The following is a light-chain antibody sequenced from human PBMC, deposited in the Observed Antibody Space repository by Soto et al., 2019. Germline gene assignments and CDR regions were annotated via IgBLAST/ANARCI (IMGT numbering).Light chain of an antibody. J-gene: IGLJ1*01. CDR2: EVN. CDR3: TSHAGTINFPYI. V-gene: IGLV2-8*01. Sequence: QSALTQPPSASGSPGQSVTISCTGTSSDVGAYNYVSWYQHHPGKAPKVLVYEVNKRPSGVPDRFSGSKSGNTASLTVSGLQAEDEADYYCTSHAGTINFPYIFGTGTKLTVL. CDR1: SSDVGAYNY.